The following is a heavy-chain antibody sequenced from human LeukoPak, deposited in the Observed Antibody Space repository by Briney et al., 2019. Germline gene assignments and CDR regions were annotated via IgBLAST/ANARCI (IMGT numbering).Heavy chain of an antibody. J-gene: IGHJ4*02. V-gene: IGHV3-23*01. CDR2: ISGSGDST. Sequence: GGSLRLSCAASGFTFNTFAMTWVRQAPGKGLEWVSVISGSGDSTYYADSVKGRFTISRDNAKNSLYLQMNSLRAEDTAVYYCASRGDTRGYYYLEYWGQGTLVTVSS. CDR3: ASRGDTRGYYYLEY. CDR1: GFTFNTFA. D-gene: IGHD3-22*01.